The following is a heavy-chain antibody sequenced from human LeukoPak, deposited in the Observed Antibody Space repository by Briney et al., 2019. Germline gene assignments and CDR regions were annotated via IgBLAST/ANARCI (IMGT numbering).Heavy chain of an antibody. CDR3: ARGRGNDYGDYGVFDY. V-gene: IGHV4-4*07. Sequence: SETLSLTCTVSGGSISSYYWSWIRQPAGKGLEWIGRICTSGSTNYNPSLKSRVTISVDKSKNQFSLKLSSVTAADTAVYYCARGRGNDYGDYGVFDYWGQGTLVTVSS. CDR1: GGSISSYY. J-gene: IGHJ4*02. D-gene: IGHD4-17*01. CDR2: ICTSGST.